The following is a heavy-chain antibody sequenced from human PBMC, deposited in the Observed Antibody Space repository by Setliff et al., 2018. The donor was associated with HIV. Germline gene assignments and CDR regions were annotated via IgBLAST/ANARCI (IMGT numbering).Heavy chain of an antibody. J-gene: IGHJ5*02. CDR3: ASYSYYDRSGDT. CDR1: GGSISSSSYY. D-gene: IGHD3-22*01. CDR2: IYYSGST. Sequence: SETLSLTCTVSGGSISSSSYYWGWIRQPPGKGLEWIGSIYYSGSTYYNPSLKSRVTISVDTSKNQFSLKLSSVTAADTAVYYCASYSYYDRSGDTWGQGTLVTVSS. V-gene: IGHV4-39*01.